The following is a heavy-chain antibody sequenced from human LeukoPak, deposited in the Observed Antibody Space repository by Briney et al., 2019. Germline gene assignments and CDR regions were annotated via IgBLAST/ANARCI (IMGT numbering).Heavy chain of an antibody. Sequence: GGSLRLSCAASGFTFSSCSMNWVRQAPGKGLEWVSSISSSSSYIYYADSVKGRFTISRDNAKNSLYLQMNSLRAEDTAVYYCARGYGSGSYYKGFDYWGQGTLVTVSS. CDR1: GFTFSSCS. CDR3: ARGYGSGSYYKGFDY. J-gene: IGHJ4*02. V-gene: IGHV3-21*01. D-gene: IGHD3-10*01. CDR2: ISSSSSYI.